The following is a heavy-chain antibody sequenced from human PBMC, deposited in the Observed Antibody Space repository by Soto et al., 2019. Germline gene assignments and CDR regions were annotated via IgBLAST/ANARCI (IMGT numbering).Heavy chain of an antibody. CDR2: IYNSETT. J-gene: IGHJ4*03. V-gene: IGHV4-59*08. Sequence: ASEDLCLPKTVSGGMPRPGDKSVFRLLPGKGLEWIGYIYNSETTNYNPSLKSRVDISEDTPKNQFSLKLSSVTAADTAVYYCGRHFRGGVCNTVLDFWCQGALVTVSS. CDR1: GGMPRPGD. CDR3: GRHFRGGVCNTVLDF. D-gene: IGHD2-8*02.